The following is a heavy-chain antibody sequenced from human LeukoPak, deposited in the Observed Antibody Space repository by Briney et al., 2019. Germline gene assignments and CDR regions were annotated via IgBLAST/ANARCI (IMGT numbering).Heavy chain of an antibody. CDR3: ARDGTVVVPAAMFY. J-gene: IGHJ4*02. D-gene: IGHD2-2*01. V-gene: IGHV1-69*13. Sequence: GASVKVSCKASGGTFSSYAISWVRQAPGQGLEWMGGIIPIFGTANYAQKFQGRDTITADESTGTAYMELSSLRSEDTAVYYCARDGTVVVPAAMFYWGQGTLVTVSS. CDR1: GGTFSSYA. CDR2: IIPIFGTA.